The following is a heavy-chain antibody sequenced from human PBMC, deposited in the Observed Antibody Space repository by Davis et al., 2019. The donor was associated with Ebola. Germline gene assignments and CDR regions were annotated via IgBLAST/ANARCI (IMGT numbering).Heavy chain of an antibody. J-gene: IGHJ4*02. CDR1: GGSVGSGTYY. Sequence: SETLSLTCTVSGGSVGSGTYYWNWIRQPPGKGPEWIACIYYSGSTNYNPSLKSRVTMSVDTSKNQFSLKLSSVTAADTAVYYCARAAFDSSGYYFDYWGQGTLVTVSS. CDR2: IYYSGST. CDR3: ARAAFDSSGYYFDY. D-gene: IGHD3-22*01. V-gene: IGHV4-61*01.